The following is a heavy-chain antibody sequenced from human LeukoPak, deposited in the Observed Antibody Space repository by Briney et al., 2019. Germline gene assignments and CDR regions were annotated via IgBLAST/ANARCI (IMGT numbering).Heavy chain of an antibody. J-gene: IGHJ4*02. Sequence: SVKVSCKASGGIFSSYVISWVRQAPGQGLEWMGGIIPILGTANYAQKFQGRVTITTDESTSTAYMELSSLRSEDTAVYYCARVGGVGATGIFDYWGQGTLVTVSS. D-gene: IGHD1-26*01. CDR1: GGIFSSYV. V-gene: IGHV1-69*05. CDR2: IIPILGTA. CDR3: ARVGGVGATGIFDY.